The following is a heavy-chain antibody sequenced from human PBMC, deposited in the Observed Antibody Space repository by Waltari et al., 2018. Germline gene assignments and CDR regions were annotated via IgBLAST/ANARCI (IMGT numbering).Heavy chain of an antibody. V-gene: IGHV4-39*07. CDR1: GGSISSSSYY. CDR3: ARERAVYWFDP. CDR2: IYYSGST. J-gene: IGHJ5*02. Sequence: QLQLQESGPGLVKPSETLSLTCTVSGGSISSSSYYWGWIRQPPGKGLAWIGCIYYSGSTYYNPSLKSRGTISGDTSKNQFSPTLSAVTAADTAVYYCARERAVYWFDPWGQGTLVTVSS.